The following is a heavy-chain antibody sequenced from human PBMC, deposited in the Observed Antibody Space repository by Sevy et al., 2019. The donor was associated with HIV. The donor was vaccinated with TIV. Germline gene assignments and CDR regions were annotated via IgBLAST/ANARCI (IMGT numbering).Heavy chain of an antibody. CDR1: GFTFSSYG. CDR3: AKDLGYYDSSGYFDY. Sequence: GGSLRLSCAASGFTFSSYGMHWVRQAPGKGLEWVAVISHDGSNKYYADSVKGRFTISRDNSKNTLYLQMNSLRAEDTAVYYCAKDLGYYDSSGYFDYWGQGTLVTVSS. V-gene: IGHV3-30*18. D-gene: IGHD3-22*01. J-gene: IGHJ4*02. CDR2: ISHDGSNK.